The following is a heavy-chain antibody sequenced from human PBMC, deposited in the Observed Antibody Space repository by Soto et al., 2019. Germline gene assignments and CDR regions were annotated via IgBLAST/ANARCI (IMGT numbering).Heavy chain of an antibody. D-gene: IGHD3-22*01. CDR3: ARDRFYAGGGYYFDY. CDR1: GASVSSGGYY. J-gene: IGHJ4*02. Sequence: QVRLQESGPGLLKPSQTLSLTCTVSGASVSSGGYYWSWIRQHPGKGLEWIGYIYYSGSTDYNPSLKSRVTISVATSKTQCSLKLTSVTAADTAVYYCARDRFYAGGGYYFDYWGRGTLVTVSS. V-gene: IGHV4-31*03. CDR2: IYYSGST.